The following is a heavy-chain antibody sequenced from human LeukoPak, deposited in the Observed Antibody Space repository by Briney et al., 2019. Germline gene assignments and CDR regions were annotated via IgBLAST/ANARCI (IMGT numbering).Heavy chain of an antibody. Sequence: PLGSLRLSCAASELNESSNYMSWAGQATGKGLEWVSVIYSGGSTYYADSVKGRFTISRDSSKNTLYLQMNSLRAEDTAVYYCASGLELDYWGQGTLVTVSS. D-gene: IGHD2-2*03. V-gene: IGHV3-53*01. J-gene: IGHJ4*02. CDR2: IYSGGST. CDR1: ELNESSNY. CDR3: ASGLELDY.